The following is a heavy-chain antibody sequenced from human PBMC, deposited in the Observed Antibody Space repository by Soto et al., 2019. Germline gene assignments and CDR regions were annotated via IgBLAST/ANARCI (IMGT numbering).Heavy chain of an antibody. CDR3: ARDDVVVAGSVRGYWYFDL. D-gene: IGHD2-21*01. CDR1: GFTFSSYS. CDR2: ISSSSSTI. Sequence: EVQLVESGGGLVQPGGSLRLSCAASGFTFSSYSMNWVRQAPGKGLEWVSYISSSSSTIYYADSVKGRFTISRDNAKNALYLQMNRMRDEDTAVYDCARDDVVVAGSVRGYWYFDLWGRGSLVAVSS. J-gene: IGHJ2*01. V-gene: IGHV3-48*02.